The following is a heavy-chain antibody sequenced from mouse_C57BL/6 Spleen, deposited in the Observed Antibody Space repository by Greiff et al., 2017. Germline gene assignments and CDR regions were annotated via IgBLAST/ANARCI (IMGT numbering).Heavy chain of an antibody. Sequence: VQLQQPGAELVRPGSSVKLSCKASGYTFTSYWMDWVKQRPGQSLEWIGNIYPSDSDTHYNQKFKDKATLTVDKTSSTAYMQLSSLTSEDSAVYYCARLGGKSGYAMDDWGQGTSVTVSS. CDR3: ARLGGKSGYAMDD. J-gene: IGHJ4*01. CDR2: IYPSDSDT. V-gene: IGHV1-61*01. D-gene: IGHD2-1*01. CDR1: GYTFTSYW.